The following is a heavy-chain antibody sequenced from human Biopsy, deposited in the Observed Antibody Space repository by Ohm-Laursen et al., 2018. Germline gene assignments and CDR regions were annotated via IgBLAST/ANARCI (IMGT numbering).Heavy chain of an antibody. V-gene: IGHV4-4*07. CDR1: GDSIRNYY. D-gene: IGHD1-26*01. CDR3: AGIVLGPTNDAFDI. Sequence: GTLSLTCTVSGDSIRNYYWSWIRQAAGKGLEWIGRIYPGGGTIYNPSLKSRVTMSVDTSKNHFSLNLDSVTAADTAVYYCAGIVLGPTNDAFDIWGQGTMVTVSS. J-gene: IGHJ3*02. CDR2: IYPGGGT.